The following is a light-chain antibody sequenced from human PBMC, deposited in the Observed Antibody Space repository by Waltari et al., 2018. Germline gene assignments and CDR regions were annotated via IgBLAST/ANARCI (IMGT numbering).Light chain of an antibody. CDR3: SSYTSSSTYV. CDR2: DVS. J-gene: IGLJ1*01. Sequence: HSVLTQPASVSGSPGQSITISCTGTSSDVGGYNYVSWYQQYPGKAPKLIIYDVSKWPSGVSLRFAGPKSGDTASLTISGLQAEDEADYYCSSYTSSSTYVFGTGTKVTVL. V-gene: IGLV2-14*01. CDR1: SSDVGGYNY.